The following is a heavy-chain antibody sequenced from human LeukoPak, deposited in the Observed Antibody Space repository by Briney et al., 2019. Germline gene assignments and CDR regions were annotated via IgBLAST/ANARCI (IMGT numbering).Heavy chain of an antibody. CDR2: IYYSGNT. CDR1: GGSISSYY. Sequence: PSETLSLTCTVSGGSISSYYWSWIRQPPGKGLEWIGYIYYSGNTNYNPSLKSRVTISVDTSKNQFSLKLSSVTAADTAVYYCARLGQGFDYWGQGTLVTVSS. V-gene: IGHV4-59*01. D-gene: IGHD3/OR15-3a*01. J-gene: IGHJ4*02. CDR3: ARLGQGFDY.